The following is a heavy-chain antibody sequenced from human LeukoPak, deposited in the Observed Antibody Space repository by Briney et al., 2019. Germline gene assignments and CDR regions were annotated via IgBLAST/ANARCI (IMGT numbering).Heavy chain of an antibody. CDR1: GFTFSSYA. J-gene: IGHJ4*02. V-gene: IGHV3-23*01. D-gene: IGHD2-15*01. Sequence: PGGSLRLSCAASGFTFSSYAMSWVRQAPGKGLEWVSAISGSGGSTYYADSVKGRFTISRDNSKNTLYLQMNSLRAEDTAVYYCAKDSCSGGSCPGTLWGQGTLVTVSS. CDR3: AKDSCSGGSCPGTL. CDR2: ISGSGGST.